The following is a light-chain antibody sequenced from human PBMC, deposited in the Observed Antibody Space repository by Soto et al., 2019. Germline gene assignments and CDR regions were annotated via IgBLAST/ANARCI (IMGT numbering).Light chain of an antibody. V-gene: IGLV2-14*01. CDR2: DVS. J-gene: IGLJ1*01. CDR1: SSDVGGYNY. CDR3: AAWDDTLNGYV. Sequence: QFVLTQPASVFGISGQSVTISCTGTSSDVGGYNYVSWYQQHPGKAPKLMIYDVSNRPSGVPDRFSGSKSGTSASLAISGLQSEDEADYYCAAWDDTLNGYVFGAGTKVTVL.